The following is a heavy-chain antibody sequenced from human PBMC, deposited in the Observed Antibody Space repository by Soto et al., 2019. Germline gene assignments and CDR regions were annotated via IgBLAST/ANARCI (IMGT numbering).Heavy chain of an antibody. D-gene: IGHD5-18*01. Sequence: PGESLKISCKGSGYSFTSYWISWVRQMPGKGLEWMGRIDPSDSYTNYSPSFQGHVTISADKSISTAYLQWSSLKASDTAMYYCARTSMQSRGYSYGHGGMXVWGQGTTVXVSS. J-gene: IGHJ6*02. CDR2: IDPSDSYT. CDR3: ARTSMQSRGYSYGHGGMXV. V-gene: IGHV5-10-1*01. CDR1: GYSFTSYW.